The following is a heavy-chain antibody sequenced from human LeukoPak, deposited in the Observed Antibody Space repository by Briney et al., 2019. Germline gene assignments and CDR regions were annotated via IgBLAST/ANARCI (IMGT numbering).Heavy chain of an antibody. CDR1: GFNFSTYG. D-gene: IGHD3-16*01. Sequence: PGGSLRLSCTASGFNFSTYGMHWVRQAPGKGLEWVALIWYDGSIKYYADSVKGRFTISRDNSKNTLSLQMNSLRAEDTAVYYCARVRGSYNYGMDVWGQGTTVTVS. J-gene: IGHJ6*02. CDR3: ARVRGSYNYGMDV. V-gene: IGHV3-33*01. CDR2: IWYDGSIK.